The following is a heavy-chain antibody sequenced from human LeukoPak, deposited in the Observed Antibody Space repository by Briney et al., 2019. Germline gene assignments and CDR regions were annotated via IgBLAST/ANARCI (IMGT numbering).Heavy chain of an antibody. J-gene: IGHJ2*01. V-gene: IGHV4-59*08. CDR2: IYYSGST. CDR3: ARPDYGGAYWYFDL. D-gene: IGHD4-23*01. Sequence: SETLSLTSTVSGGSISSYYWSWIRQPPGKGLEWIGYIYYSGSTNYNPSLKGRVTISVDTSKNQFSLKLSSVTAADTAVYYCARPDYGGAYWYFDLWGRGTLVTVSS. CDR1: GGSISSYY.